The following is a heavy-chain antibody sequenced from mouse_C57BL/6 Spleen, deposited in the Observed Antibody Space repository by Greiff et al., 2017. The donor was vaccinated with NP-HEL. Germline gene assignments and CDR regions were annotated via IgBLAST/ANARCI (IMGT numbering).Heavy chain of an antibody. D-gene: IGHD2-12*01. CDR1: GYTFTDYN. Sequence: EVQLQQSGPELVKPGASVKIPCKASGYTFTDYNMDWVKQSHGKSLEWMGDINPNNGGTIYNQKFKGKATLTVDKSSSTAYMELRSLKSEDTSVYYSARGTYYSDCDFAYWGQGTLVTVSA. CDR3: ARGTYYSDCDFAY. J-gene: IGHJ3*01. V-gene: IGHV1-18*01. CDR2: INPNNGGT.